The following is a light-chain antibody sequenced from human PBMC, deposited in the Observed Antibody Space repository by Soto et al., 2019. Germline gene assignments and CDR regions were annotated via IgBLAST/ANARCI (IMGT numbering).Light chain of an antibody. J-gene: IGLJ3*02. Sequence: QSVLTQPRAVSGSPGQSVTFSCTGTSGDIVAYNYVSWYQFHPGKAPKLIIYDVNKRPSGVPDRFSGSKSGNTASLTISWLQAEDESAYYCCSYAQTSRVVGGGNKRTVI. CDR2: DVN. CDR3: CSYAQTSRV. CDR1: SGDIVAYNY. V-gene: IGLV2-11*01.